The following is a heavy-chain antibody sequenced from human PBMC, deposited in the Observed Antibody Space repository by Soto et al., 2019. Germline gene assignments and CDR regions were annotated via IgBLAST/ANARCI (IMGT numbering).Heavy chain of an antibody. CDR3: ARDLCSSTSCYTPRTYYGMDV. CDR2: VHSGGTY. CDR1: GGSVSSSDYY. J-gene: IGHJ6*02. Sequence: SETLSLTCTVSGGSVSSSDYYWNWIRQSPGKGLEWIGYVHSGGTYYYNPSFRSRVAISVDTSKNQFSLNLSSVTAADTAVYYCARDLCSSTSCYTPRTYYGMDVWGPGTTVTVSS. D-gene: IGHD2-2*02. V-gene: IGHV4-30-4*01.